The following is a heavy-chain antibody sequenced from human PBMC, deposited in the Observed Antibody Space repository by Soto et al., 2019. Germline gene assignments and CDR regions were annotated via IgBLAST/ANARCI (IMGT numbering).Heavy chain of an antibody. CDR1: GGSISSSYYY. CDR2: IYYSGGT. V-gene: IGHV4-39*01. Sequence: QLQLQESGPGLVKPSETLSLTCTVSGGSISSSYYYWGWIRQPPGKGLEWIGSIYYSGGTYYSPSRKSRVTMSVDTSKNQFSLKLSSVTAADTAVYYCARPSGSYLYDFDYWGQGTLVTVSS. CDR3: ARPSGSYLYDFDY. J-gene: IGHJ4*02. D-gene: IGHD1-26*01.